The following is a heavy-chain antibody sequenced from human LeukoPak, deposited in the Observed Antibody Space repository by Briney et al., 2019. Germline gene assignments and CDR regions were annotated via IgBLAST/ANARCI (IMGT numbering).Heavy chain of an antibody. J-gene: IGHJ4*02. V-gene: IGHV4-59*11. Sequence: PSETLSLTCNASGASFESHYWTWIRQTPDKRLEWIGYYFDTGSTDYNPSLKSRVTMSVDRSKNQFFLSLKSVTAADTAVYYCVRTGWELLTTWGPGTPVTVSS. D-gene: IGHD4-23*01. CDR3: VRTGWELLTT. CDR1: GASFESHY. CDR2: YFDTGST.